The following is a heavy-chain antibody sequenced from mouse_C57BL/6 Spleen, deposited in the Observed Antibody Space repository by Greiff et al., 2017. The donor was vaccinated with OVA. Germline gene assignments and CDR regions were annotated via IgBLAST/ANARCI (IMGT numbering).Heavy chain of an antibody. Sequence: VQLQPSGPELVKPGASVKISCKASGYTFTDYYMNWVKQSHGKRLEWIGDLNPNNGGTSYNQKFKGKATLTVDKSSSTAYMELRSLTSEDSAVYYCARGDGKHYYAMDDWGQGTSVTGSS. CDR1: GYTFTDYY. V-gene: IGHV1-26*01. CDR2: LNPNNGGT. CDR3: ARGDGKHYYAMDD. J-gene: IGHJ4*01. D-gene: IGHD2-1*01.